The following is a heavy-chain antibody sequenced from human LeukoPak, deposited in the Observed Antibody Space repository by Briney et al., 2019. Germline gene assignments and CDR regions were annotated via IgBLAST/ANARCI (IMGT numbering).Heavy chain of an antibody. J-gene: IGHJ5*02. CDR2: ISSSSSYT. D-gene: IGHD3-10*01. CDR3: ARVSTYYYGSGSYYPHNWFDP. Sequence: GGSLRLSCAASGFTFSDYYMSWIRQAPGKGLEWVSYISSSSSYTNYADSVKGRFTISRDNAKKSLYLQMNSLRAEDTAVYYCARVSTYYYGSGSYYPHNWFDPWGQGTLVTVSS. V-gene: IGHV3-11*06. CDR1: GFTFSDYY.